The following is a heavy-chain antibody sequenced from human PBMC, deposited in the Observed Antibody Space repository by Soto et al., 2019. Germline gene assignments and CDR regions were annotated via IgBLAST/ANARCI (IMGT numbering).Heavy chain of an antibody. CDR2: FDPEDGET. CDR1: GYTLTELS. D-gene: IGHD1-26*01. J-gene: IGHJ4*02. Sequence: ASVKVSCKVSGYTLTELSMHWVRQAPGKGLEWMGGFDPEDGETIYAQKFQGRVTITEDTSTDTAYMELSSLRSEDTAVYYCATNQGIVGAKGTFDYWGQGTLVTVSS. CDR3: ATNQGIVGAKGTFDY. V-gene: IGHV1-24*01.